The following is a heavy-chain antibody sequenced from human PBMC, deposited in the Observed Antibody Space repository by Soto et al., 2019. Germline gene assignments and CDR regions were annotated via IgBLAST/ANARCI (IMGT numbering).Heavy chain of an antibody. Sequence: SETLSLTCAVSGGSISSGGYSWSWIRQPPGKGLEWIGYMYHSGSTYYNPSLKSRVTISIDRSKNQFSLKLTNMDPVDTATYYCARNADYHTSPHYQNWGQGILVTVSS. V-gene: IGHV4-30-2*02. CDR3: ARNADYHTSPHYQN. D-gene: IGHD3-16*01. CDR1: GGSISSGGYS. CDR2: MYHSGST. J-gene: IGHJ1*01.